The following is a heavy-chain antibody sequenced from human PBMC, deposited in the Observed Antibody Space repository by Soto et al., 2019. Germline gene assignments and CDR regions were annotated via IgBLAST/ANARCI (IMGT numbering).Heavy chain of an antibody. D-gene: IGHD2-2*01. Sequence: SVKVSCKASGGTFSSYAFNWVRQAPGQGLEWMGGIIPIFDSPNYAQKFQGRVTITADESTSTAFMDLSSLRSEDTAVYYCARQYCSTSSCSYYFDYWGQGTLVTVSS. V-gene: IGHV1-69*13. J-gene: IGHJ4*02. CDR1: GGTFSSYA. CDR3: ARQYCSTSSCSYYFDY. CDR2: IIPIFDSP.